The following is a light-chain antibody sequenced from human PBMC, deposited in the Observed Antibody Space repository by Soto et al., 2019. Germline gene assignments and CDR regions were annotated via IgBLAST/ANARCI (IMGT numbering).Light chain of an antibody. Sequence: QSALAQPASVSGSPGQSITISCTGTSSDVGRYNYVSWFQQHPGKAPKLLIYDVSNWPSGVSDRFSGSKSGNTSSLTISGLQDDDEADYYCSSFTTSSTFVFGAGTKLTVL. J-gene: IGLJ1*01. CDR3: SSFTTSSTFV. V-gene: IGLV2-14*01. CDR1: SSDVGRYNY. CDR2: DVS.